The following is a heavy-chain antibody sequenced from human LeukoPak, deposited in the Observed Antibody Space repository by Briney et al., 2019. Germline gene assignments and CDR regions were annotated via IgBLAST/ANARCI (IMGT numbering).Heavy chain of an antibody. D-gene: IGHD2/OR15-2a*01. CDR2: IKSNADGGTP. CDR1: GFSYMNAW. V-gene: IGHV3-15*01. Sequence: GGSLRLSCVASGFSYMNAWMIWVRQAPGKGLEWVGRIKSNADGGTPDYAAPARGRFTISRDDSKNTLYLQMNSLKTEDTAVYYCTTFYHEYSPYWGRGTLVTVSS. J-gene: IGHJ4*02. CDR3: TTFYHEYSPY.